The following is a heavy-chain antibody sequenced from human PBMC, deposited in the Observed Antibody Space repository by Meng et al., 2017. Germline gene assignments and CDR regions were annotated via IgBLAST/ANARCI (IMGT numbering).Heavy chain of an antibody. D-gene: IGHD6-6*01. J-gene: IGHJ4*02. CDR3: ARDLGSSSSYFDY. Sequence: GESLKISCAASGFTFSSYSMNWVRQAPGKGLEWVSSISSSSSYIYYADLVKGRFTISRDNAKNSLYLQMNSLRAEDTAVYYCARDLGSSSSYFDYWGQGTLVTVSS. CDR1: GFTFSSYS. V-gene: IGHV3-21*01. CDR2: ISSSSSYI.